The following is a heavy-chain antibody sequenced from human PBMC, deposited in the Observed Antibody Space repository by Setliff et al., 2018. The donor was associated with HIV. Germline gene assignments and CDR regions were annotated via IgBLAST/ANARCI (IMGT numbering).Heavy chain of an antibody. CDR1: GFIFDDFA. CDR3: VRGSGYYYFDN. Sequence: GGSLRLSCAASGFIFDDFAMHWVRQAPGKGLVWVFGMNTDGSSTRYADSVKGRFTISRDNAKNMLYLQMNSLSADDTAVYYCVRGSGYYYFDNWGQGALVTVSS. J-gene: IGHJ4*02. V-gene: IGHV3-74*01. CDR2: MNTDGSST. D-gene: IGHD3-22*01.